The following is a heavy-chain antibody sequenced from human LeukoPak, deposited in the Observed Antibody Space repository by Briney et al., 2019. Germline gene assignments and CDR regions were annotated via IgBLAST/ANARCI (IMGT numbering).Heavy chain of an antibody. D-gene: IGHD1-26*01. J-gene: IGHJ4*02. V-gene: IGHV3-48*01. CDR2: ISSSSRTI. Sequence: GGSLRLSCAASGFTFSDYSMNWVRQAPGKGLEWISYISSSSRTIYYADSVKGRFTISRDNAKNSLYLQMNSLRAEDTAVYYCARGNSGSYNYWGQGTLVTVSS. CDR1: GFTFSDYS. CDR3: ARGNSGSYNY.